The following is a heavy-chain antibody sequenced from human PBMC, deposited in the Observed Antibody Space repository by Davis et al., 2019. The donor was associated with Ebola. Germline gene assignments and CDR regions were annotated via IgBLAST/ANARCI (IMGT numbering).Heavy chain of an antibody. V-gene: IGHV5-51*01. CDR2: IYPGDSDT. J-gene: IGHJ6*02. CDR3: ARLGSSSPKNRYYYYGMDV. Sequence: GESLKISCKGSGYSFTSYWIGWVRQMPGKGLEWMGIIYPGDSDTRYSPSFQGQVTISADKSISTAYLQWSSLKASDTAMYYCARLGSSSPKNRYYYYGMDVWGQGTTVTVSS. D-gene: IGHD6-13*01. CDR1: GYSFTSYW.